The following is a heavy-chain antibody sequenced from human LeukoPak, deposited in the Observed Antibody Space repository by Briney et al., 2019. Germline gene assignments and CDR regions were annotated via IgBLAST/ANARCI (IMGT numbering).Heavy chain of an antibody. Sequence: PSETLSLTCTVSGGSISSSSYYWGWIRQPPGKGLEWIGSIYYSGSTYYNPSLKSRVTISVDASKNQFSLKLSSVTAADTAVYYCARHGSMVAVDYWGQGTLVTVSP. J-gene: IGHJ4*02. CDR1: GGSISSSSYY. CDR2: IYYSGST. D-gene: IGHD2-15*01. V-gene: IGHV4-39*01. CDR3: ARHGSMVAVDY.